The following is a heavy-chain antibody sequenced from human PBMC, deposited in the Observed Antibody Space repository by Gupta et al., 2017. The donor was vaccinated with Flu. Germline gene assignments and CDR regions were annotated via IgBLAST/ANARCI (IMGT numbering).Heavy chain of an antibody. D-gene: IGHD2-2*01. J-gene: IGHJ3*01. CDR3: ARWNLGYCSDTGCHGDALDV. CDR2: IWDDGSNR. Sequence: QVQLVESGGGVVQPGRSLRLSCAASGFTFGRNGMHWVRQGPGKGLEWVAIIWDDGSNRYYADSVKGRFTISRDNSKNTVYLEMNSLRAEDTAVYYCARWNLGYCSDTGCHGDALDVWGQGTMVTVST. CDR1: GFTFGRNG. V-gene: IGHV3-33*01.